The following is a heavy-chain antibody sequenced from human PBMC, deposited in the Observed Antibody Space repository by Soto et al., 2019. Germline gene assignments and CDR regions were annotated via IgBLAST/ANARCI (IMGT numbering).Heavy chain of an antibody. CDR1: GFSLSTSGVG. J-gene: IGHJ4*02. Sequence: QITLKESGPTLVKPTQTLTLTCTFSGFSLSTSGVGVGWIRQPPGKALEWLALIYWDDDKRYSPSLKSRLTITKDPSKNQVVLTMTNMDPVDTATYYCALSYYYGSGSRSYYFDYWGQGTLVTVSS. V-gene: IGHV2-5*02. CDR3: ALSYYYGSGSRSYYFDY. D-gene: IGHD3-10*01. CDR2: IYWDDDK.